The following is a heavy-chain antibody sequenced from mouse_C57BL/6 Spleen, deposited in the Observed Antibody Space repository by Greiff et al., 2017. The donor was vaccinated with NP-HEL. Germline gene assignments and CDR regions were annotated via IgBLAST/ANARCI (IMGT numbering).Heavy chain of an antibody. J-gene: IGHJ3*01. CDR3: TGDDGYYSFAY. CDR1: GYTFTDYE. CDR2: IDPETGGT. Sequence: VQLQESGAELVRPGASVTLSCKASGYTFTDYEMHWVKQTPVHGLEWIGAIDPETGGTAYNQKFKGKAILTADKSSSTAYMELRSLTSEDSAVYYCTGDDGYYSFAYWGQGTLVTVSA. D-gene: IGHD2-3*01. V-gene: IGHV1-15*01.